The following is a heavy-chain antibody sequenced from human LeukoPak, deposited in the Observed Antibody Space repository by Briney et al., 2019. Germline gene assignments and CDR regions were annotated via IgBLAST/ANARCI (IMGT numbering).Heavy chain of an antibody. V-gene: IGHV1-18*01. D-gene: IGHD2-2*01. J-gene: IGHJ4*02. CDR1: GYTFTSYG. CDR3: ARDPGLVVPAAIPDY. CDR2: ISAYKGNT. Sequence: VASVKVSSTASGYTFTSYGINWVRQAPGQGLEWMGWISAYKGNTNYAQKLQGRVTMTTDTSTSTAYMELRSLRSDDTAVYYCARDPGLVVPAAIPDYWGQGTLVTVSS.